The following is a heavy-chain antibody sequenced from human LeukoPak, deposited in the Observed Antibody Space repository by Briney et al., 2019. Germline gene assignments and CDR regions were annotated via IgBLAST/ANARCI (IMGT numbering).Heavy chain of an antibody. Sequence: PGGSLRLSCAASGFTFDDYAMHWVRQDPGKCLEWVSGISWNSGSIGYADSVKGRFTISRDNAKNSLYLQMSSLRAEDTALYYCAKASQYSLSSNWFDPWGQGTLVTVSS. D-gene: IGHD5-18*01. CDR1: GFTFDDYA. V-gene: IGHV3-9*01. CDR2: ISWNSGSI. J-gene: IGHJ5*02. CDR3: AKASQYSLSSNWFDP.